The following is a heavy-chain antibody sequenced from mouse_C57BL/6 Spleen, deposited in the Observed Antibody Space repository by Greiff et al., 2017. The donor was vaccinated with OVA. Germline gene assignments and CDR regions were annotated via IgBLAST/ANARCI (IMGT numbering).Heavy chain of an antibody. D-gene: IGHD2-3*01. CDR2: IWSDGST. Sequence: QVQLQESGPGLVAPSQSLSITCTVSGFSFTSYGVYWVRQPPGQGLEWLVVIWSDGSTTYNTPLKTRLSISKDNSKSQVFLKMNSLQTDDTAMYYWARQGDGYYYAMDYWGQGTSFTVSS. CDR1: GFSFTSYG. J-gene: IGHJ4*01. CDR3: ARQGDGYYYAMDY. V-gene: IGHV2-6-1*01.